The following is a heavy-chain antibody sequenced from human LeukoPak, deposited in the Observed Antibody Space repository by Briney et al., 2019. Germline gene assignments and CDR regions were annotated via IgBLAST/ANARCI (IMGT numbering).Heavy chain of an antibody. CDR2: IKQDGSEK. CDR3: ARTDFWSGYGYAFDI. CDR1: GFTFSSYW. Sequence: GGSLRLSCAASGFTFSSYWMSWVRQAPGKGLEWVANIKQDGSEKYYVDSVKGRFTISRDNAKNSLYLQMNSLRAEDTAVYYCARTDFWSGYGYAFDIWGQGTMVTVSS. V-gene: IGHV3-7*01. J-gene: IGHJ3*02. D-gene: IGHD3-3*01.